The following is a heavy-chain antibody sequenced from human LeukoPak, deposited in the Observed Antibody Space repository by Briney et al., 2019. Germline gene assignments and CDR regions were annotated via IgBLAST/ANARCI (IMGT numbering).Heavy chain of an antibody. J-gene: IGHJ4*02. CDR1: GXTFSSYA. CDR3: ARKRMQKQWLLIGSFDY. V-gene: IGHV3-30-3*01. CDR2: ISYDGSNK. Sequence: GGSLRLSCAASGXTFSSYAMHWVRQAPGKGLEWVAVISYDGSNKFYADSVKGRFTISRDNSTNTLYLQMNSLRAEDTALYYCARKRMQKQWLLIGSFDYWGQGTLVTVSS. D-gene: IGHD6-19*01.